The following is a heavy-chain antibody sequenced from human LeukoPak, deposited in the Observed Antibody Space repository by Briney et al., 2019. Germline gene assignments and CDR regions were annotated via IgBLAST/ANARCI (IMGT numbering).Heavy chain of an antibody. CDR3: ARSLITMVRGVTISAIDY. CDR1: GGTFSSYA. CDR2: IIPIFGTA. J-gene: IGHJ4*02. V-gene: IGHV1-69*06. Sequence: ASVKVARKASGGTFSSYAISWVRQAPGQGLEWMGGIIPIFGTANYAQKFQGRVTITADKSTSTAYMELSSLRSEDTAVYYCARSLITMVRGVTISAIDYWGQGTLVTVSS. D-gene: IGHD3-10*01.